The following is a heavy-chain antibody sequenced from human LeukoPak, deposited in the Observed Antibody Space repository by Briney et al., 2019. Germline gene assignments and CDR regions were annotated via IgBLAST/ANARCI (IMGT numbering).Heavy chain of an antibody. D-gene: IGHD6-19*01. CDR2: INHSGST. Sequence: GSLRLSCAASGFTFSSYWMSWIRQPPGKGLEWIGEINHSGSTNYNPSLKSRVTISVDTSKNQFSPKLSSVTAADTAVYYCARRRIAVAAAHFDYWGQGTLVTVSS. J-gene: IGHJ4*02. V-gene: IGHV4-34*01. CDR1: GFTFSSYW. CDR3: ARRRIAVAAAHFDY.